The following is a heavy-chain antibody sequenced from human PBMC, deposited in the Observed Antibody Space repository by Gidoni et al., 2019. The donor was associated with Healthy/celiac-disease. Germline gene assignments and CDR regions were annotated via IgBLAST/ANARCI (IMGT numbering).Heavy chain of an antibody. CDR2: IYSGGST. CDR1: GLTVSSNY. Sequence: EVQLVESGGGSIQPGGSLRLSCAPSGLTVSSNYMRRVRQAPGKGLEWGSVIYSGGSTYYADSGKGRFTISRDNSKNTLYLKMNSLRAEDTAVYYCARDSHSSGWYSGLDYWGQGTLVTVSS. J-gene: IGHJ4*02. V-gene: IGHV3-53*01. CDR3: ARDSHSSGWYSGLDY. D-gene: IGHD6-19*01.